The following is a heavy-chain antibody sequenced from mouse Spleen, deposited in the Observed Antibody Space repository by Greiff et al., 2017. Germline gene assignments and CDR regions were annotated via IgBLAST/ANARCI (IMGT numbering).Heavy chain of an antibody. Sequence: VQLQQSGPELVKPGASVKISCKASGYTFTDYYMNWVKQSHGKSLEWIGDINPNNGGTSYNQKFKGKATLTVDKSSSTAYMELRSLTSEDSAVYYCASPYYYDPTPYAMDYWGQGTSVTVSS. CDR3: ASPYYYDPTPYAMDY. CDR1: GYTFTDYY. D-gene: IGHD1-1*02. CDR2: INPNNGGT. V-gene: IGHV1-26*01. J-gene: IGHJ4*01.